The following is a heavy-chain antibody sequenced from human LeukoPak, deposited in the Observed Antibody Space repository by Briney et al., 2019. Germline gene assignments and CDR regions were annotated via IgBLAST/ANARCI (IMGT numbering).Heavy chain of an antibody. CDR3: AKDQGVVVMGY. CDR2: ISYDGSNK. D-gene: IGHD2-15*01. J-gene: IGHJ4*02. CDR1: GFTFSSYG. Sequence: GRSLRLSCAASGFTFSSYGMHWVRQAPGKGLERVAVISYDGSNKYYADSVNGRFTVSRDNSKNTLYLQMNSLRAKDTAVYYCAKDQGVVVMGYWGQGTLVTVSS. V-gene: IGHV3-30*18.